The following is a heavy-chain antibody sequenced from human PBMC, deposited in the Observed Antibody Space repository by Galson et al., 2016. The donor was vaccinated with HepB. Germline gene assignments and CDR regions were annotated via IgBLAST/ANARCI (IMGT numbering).Heavy chain of an antibody. CDR1: GFTFSSFW. Sequence: SLRLSCAASGFTFSSFWMSWVRQAPGKGLEWVANIHQDGGQRYYGDSVKGRFTVSRDNAKNSLYLHMNSLRGDDTALYYCARRMLVGAGFDYWGQGALVTVSS. V-gene: IGHV3-7*04. J-gene: IGHJ4*02. CDR3: ARRMLVGAGFDY. D-gene: IGHD1-26*01. CDR2: IHQDGGQR.